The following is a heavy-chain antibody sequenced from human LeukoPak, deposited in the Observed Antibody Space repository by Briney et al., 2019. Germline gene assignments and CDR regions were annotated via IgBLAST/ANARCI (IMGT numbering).Heavy chain of an antibody. D-gene: IGHD1-26*01. V-gene: IGHV3-7*01. CDR3: AREAIRFEVGATDY. Sequence: GGSLRLSCAASGFTFSTTWMNWVRQAPGKGLEWVANIKQDGSEKYYVDSVKGRFTISRDNAKNSLYLQMNSLRVEDTAVYYCAREAIRFEVGATDYWGQGTLVTVSS. CDR1: GFTFSTTW. CDR2: IKQDGSEK. J-gene: IGHJ4*02.